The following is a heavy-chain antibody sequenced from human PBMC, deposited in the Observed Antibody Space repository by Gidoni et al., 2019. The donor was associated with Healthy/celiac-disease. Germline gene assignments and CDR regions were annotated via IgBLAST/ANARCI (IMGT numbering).Heavy chain of an antibody. V-gene: IGHV1-3*04. Sequence: QVQLVQSGAEEKKPGASVKVSCKASGYTFTSYAMHWVRQAPGQRLEWMGWLNTSNGNTKYSQQFQGRVTVTRDTSASTAYMELSSLRSEDTAVYYCARRGYDGRGFAYWGQGTLVTVSS. D-gene: IGHD3-22*01. CDR2: LNTSNGNT. J-gene: IGHJ4*02. CDR1: GYTFTSYA. CDR3: ARRGYDGRGFAY.